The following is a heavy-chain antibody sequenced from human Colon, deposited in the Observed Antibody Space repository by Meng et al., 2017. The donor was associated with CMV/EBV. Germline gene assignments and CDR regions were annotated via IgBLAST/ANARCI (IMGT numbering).Heavy chain of an antibody. V-gene: IGHV4-38-2*02. Sequence: SETLSLTCTVSGYSISSGYYWGWIRQPPGKGLEWSGSIYHSGSTYYNPSLKSRVTISVDTSKNQFSLKLSSVTAADTAVYYCARREMVRGVDYWGQGTLVTVSS. CDR2: IYHSGST. D-gene: IGHD3-10*01. CDR1: GYSISSGYY. J-gene: IGHJ4*02. CDR3: ARREMVRGVDY.